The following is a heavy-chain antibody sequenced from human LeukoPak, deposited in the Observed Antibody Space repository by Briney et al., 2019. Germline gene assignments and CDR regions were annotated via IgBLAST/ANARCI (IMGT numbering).Heavy chain of an antibody. Sequence: SEALSLTCAVYGGSFSGYYWSWIRQPPGKGLEWIGEINHSGSTNYNPSLKSRVTISVDTSKNRFSLKLSSVTAADTAVYYCARLILGYCSSTSCPNWFDPWGQGTLVTVSS. CDR1: GGSFSGYY. CDR3: ARLILGYCSSTSCPNWFDP. CDR2: INHSGST. D-gene: IGHD2-2*01. V-gene: IGHV4-34*01. J-gene: IGHJ5*02.